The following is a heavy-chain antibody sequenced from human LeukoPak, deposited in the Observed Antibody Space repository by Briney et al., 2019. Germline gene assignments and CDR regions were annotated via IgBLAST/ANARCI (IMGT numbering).Heavy chain of an antibody. CDR3: ARQSEPDCSGGSCYLIEAFDI. CDR2: IYPSDSDT. D-gene: IGHD2-15*01. Sequence: GESLKISCKGSGYRFTSYWIGWVRQMPGKGLEWMGIIYPSDSDTRYSPSFQGQVTISADKSISTAYLQWSSLKASDTAMYYCARQSEPDCSGGSCYLIEAFDIWGQGTMVTVSS. CDR1: GYRFTSYW. J-gene: IGHJ3*02. V-gene: IGHV5-51*01.